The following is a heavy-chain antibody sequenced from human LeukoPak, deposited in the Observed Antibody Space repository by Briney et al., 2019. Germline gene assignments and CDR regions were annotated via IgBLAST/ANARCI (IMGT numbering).Heavy chain of an antibody. D-gene: IGHD3-22*01. J-gene: IGHJ4*02. V-gene: IGHV4-59*01. Sequence: PSETLSLTCTVSGGSISSYYWSWIRQPPGKVLEWIGYIYYSGSTNYNPPLKSRVTISLDTSKNQFSLKLSSVTAADTAVYYCARGRRRLQPYYYDSSGYYNYWGQGTLVTVSS. CDR1: GGSISSYY. CDR3: ARGRRRLQPYYYDSSGYYNY. CDR2: IYYSGST.